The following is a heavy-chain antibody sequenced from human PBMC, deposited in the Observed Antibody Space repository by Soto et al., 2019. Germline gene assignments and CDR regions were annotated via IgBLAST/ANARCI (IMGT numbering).Heavy chain of an antibody. J-gene: IGHJ6*02. Sequence: QVQLQESGPGLVKPSETLSLMCTVSGGSITNYYWSWIRQSPAKGLEWIGYISDSGSTKYNPSLKGRVTISVDTSKNQFSLKLTSVTAADTAVYYCARERVGHSAMDVWGQGTTVTVSS. D-gene: IGHD1-26*01. CDR1: GGSITNYY. V-gene: IGHV4-59*01. CDR2: ISDSGST. CDR3: ARERVGHSAMDV.